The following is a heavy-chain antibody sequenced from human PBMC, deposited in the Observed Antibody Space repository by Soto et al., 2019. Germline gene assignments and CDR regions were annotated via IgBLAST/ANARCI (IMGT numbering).Heavy chain of an antibody. CDR1: GYTFTSYY. CDR3: ARVGVAHYDFWSGTDYYYGMAV. Sequence: ASVKVSCKASGYTFTSYYMHCVRQAPGQGLERMGIINPIVGTTNYAQKFQGRVTITADESTSTAYMELSSLRSEDTAVYYCARVGVAHYDFWSGTDYYYGMAVWVQGTTVTVSS. J-gene: IGHJ6*02. CDR2: INPIVGTT. D-gene: IGHD3-3*01. V-gene: IGHV1-46*01.